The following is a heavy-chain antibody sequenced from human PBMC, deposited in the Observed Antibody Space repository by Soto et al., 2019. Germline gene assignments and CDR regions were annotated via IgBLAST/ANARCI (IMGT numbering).Heavy chain of an antibody. D-gene: IGHD6-19*01. CDR2: INPNSGGT. CDR3: ARCIAVAGTGYYYGMDV. Sequence: ASVKVSCKASGYTFTGYYMHWVRQAPGQGLEWMGWINPNSGGTNYAQKFQGWVTMTRDTSISTAYMELSRLRSDDTAVYYCARCIAVAGTGYYYGMDVWGQGTTVTVSS. CDR1: GYTFTGYY. J-gene: IGHJ6*02. V-gene: IGHV1-2*04.